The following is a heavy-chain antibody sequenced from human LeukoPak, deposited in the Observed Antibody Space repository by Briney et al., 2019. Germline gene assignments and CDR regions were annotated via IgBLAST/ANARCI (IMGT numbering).Heavy chain of an antibody. V-gene: IGHV3-23*01. CDR2: ISGSGGST. Sequence: GGSLRLSCAASGFTFSSYAMSWVRQAPGKGLEWVSAISGSGGSTYYADSVKGRFTISRDNSMNTLYLQMNSLRAEDTAVYYCAKVGSYGYWYFDLWGRGTLVTVSS. D-gene: IGHD1-26*01. J-gene: IGHJ2*01. CDR1: GFTFSSYA. CDR3: AKVGSYGYWYFDL.